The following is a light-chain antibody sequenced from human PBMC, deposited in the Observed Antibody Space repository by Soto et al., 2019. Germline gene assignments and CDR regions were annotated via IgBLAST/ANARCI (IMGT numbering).Light chain of an antibody. Sequence: QSALTQPASVSGSPGQSITISCTGTSSDIGASNYVSWYQQHPGQAPKLMISDVNNRPSGISDRLSGSKSDITASLTISGLQDENEDVYERYEWIGNRHTHYVFGAGTNLTV. J-gene: IGLJ1*01. V-gene: IGLV2-14*03. CDR1: SSDIGASNY. CDR3: YEWIGNRHTHYV. CDR2: DVN.